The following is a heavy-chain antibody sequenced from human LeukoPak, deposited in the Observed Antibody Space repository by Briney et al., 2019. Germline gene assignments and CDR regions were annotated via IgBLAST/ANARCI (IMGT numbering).Heavy chain of an antibody. Sequence: ASVKVSCKASGGTFSSYAISWVRQAPGQGLEWMGGIIPIFGTANYAQKFQGRVTITADKSTSTAYMELSSLRSEDTAVYYCARNRGTGYYLNDAVDIWGQGTMVTVSS. D-gene: IGHD3/OR15-3a*01. CDR2: IIPIFGTA. J-gene: IGHJ3*02. CDR1: GGTFSSYA. CDR3: ARNRGTGYYLNDAVDI. V-gene: IGHV1-69*06.